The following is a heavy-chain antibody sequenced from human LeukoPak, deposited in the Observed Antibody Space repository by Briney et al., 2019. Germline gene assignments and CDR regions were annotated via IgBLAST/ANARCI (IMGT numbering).Heavy chain of an antibody. J-gene: IGHJ6*03. D-gene: IGHD3-3*01. Sequence: SETLSLTCAVYGGSFSGYYWSWIRQPPGKGLEWIGDINHSGSTNYNPSPKSRVTISVDTSKNQFSLKLSSVTAADTAVYYCARGARITIFGVVIRYYYMDVWGKGTTVTVSS. V-gene: IGHV4-34*01. CDR1: GGSFSGYY. CDR3: ARGARITIFGVVIRYYYMDV. CDR2: INHSGST.